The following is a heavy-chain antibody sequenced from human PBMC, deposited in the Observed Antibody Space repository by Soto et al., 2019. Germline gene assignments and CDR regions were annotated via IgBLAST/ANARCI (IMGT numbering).Heavy chain of an antibody. J-gene: IGHJ6*02. CDR3: AKDKSLFYIVVVPAAIHYGMDV. D-gene: IGHD2-2*02. CDR1: GFTFSSYA. V-gene: IGHV3-23*01. Sequence: GGSLRLSCAASGFTFSSYAMSWVRQAPGKGLEWVSAISGSGGSTYYADSVKGRFTISRDNSKNTLYLQMNSLRAEDTAVYYCAKDKSLFYIVVVPAAIHYGMDVWGQGTTVTVSS. CDR2: ISGSGGST.